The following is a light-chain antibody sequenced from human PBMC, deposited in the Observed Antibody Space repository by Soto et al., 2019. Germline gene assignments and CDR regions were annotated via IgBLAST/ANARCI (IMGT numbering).Light chain of an antibody. V-gene: IGLV2-14*03. Sequence: QPVLTQPASVSGSPGQSITISCTGTSSDIGAYNYVSWYQQHPGKVPKLIIYDVAYRPSGVSNRFSGSKSGNTASLTISGLQAEDEAEYHCSSYTTSTSVVFGGGTKLTVL. J-gene: IGLJ3*02. CDR3: SSYTTSTSVV. CDR1: SSDIGAYNY. CDR2: DVA.